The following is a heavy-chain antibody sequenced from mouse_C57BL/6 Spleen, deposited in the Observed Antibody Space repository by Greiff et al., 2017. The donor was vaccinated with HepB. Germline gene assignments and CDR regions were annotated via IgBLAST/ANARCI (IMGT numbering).Heavy chain of an antibody. V-gene: IGHV1-81*01. CDR3: ANYYGTPYFDY. CDR2: IYPRSGNT. Sequence: QVQLKESGAELARPGASVKLSCKASGYTFTSYGISWVKQRTGQGLEWIGEIYPRSGNTYYNEKFKGKATLTADKSSSTADMELRSLTSEDSAVYFCANYYGTPYFDYWGQGTTLTVSS. CDR1: GYTFTSYG. J-gene: IGHJ2*01. D-gene: IGHD1-1*01.